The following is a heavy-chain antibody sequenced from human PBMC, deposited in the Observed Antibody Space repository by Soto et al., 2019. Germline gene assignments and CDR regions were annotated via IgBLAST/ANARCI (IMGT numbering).Heavy chain of an antibody. CDR1: GFSFSGYS. CDR2: ISRSRVST. CDR3: AKVLRAVARSDY. V-gene: IGHV3-23*01. Sequence: GGSLRLSCAASGFSFSGYSLNWVRQAPGKGLEWVSSISRSRVSTYYADSVRGRFTISRDNSKNTLYLQMNSLRAEDTAVYYCAKVLRAVARSDYWGQGTLVTVSS. J-gene: IGHJ4*02. D-gene: IGHD6-19*01.